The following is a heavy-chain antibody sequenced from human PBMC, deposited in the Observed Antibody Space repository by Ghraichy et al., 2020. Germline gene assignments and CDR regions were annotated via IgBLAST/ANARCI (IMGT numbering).Heavy chain of an antibody. CDR2: IYTSGST. V-gene: IGHV4-4*09. CDR1: GGSISSYY. D-gene: IGHD6-19*01. J-gene: IGHJ4*02. Sequence: SETLSLTCTVSGGSISSYYWSWIRQPPGKGLEWIGYIYTSGSTNYNPSLKSRVTISVDTSKNQFSLKLSSVTAADTAVYYCARHLYSSGWYRIFDYWGQGTLVTVSS. CDR3: ARHLYSSGWYRIFDY.